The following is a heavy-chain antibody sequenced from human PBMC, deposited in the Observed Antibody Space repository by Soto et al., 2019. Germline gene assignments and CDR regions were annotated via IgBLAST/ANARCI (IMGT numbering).Heavy chain of an antibody. J-gene: IGHJ4*02. CDR1: GFTFSSYG. D-gene: IGHD3-3*01. CDR2: ISYDGSNK. CDR3: VRVEWLFTPPFDY. V-gene: IGHV3-30*03. Sequence: PGGSLRLSCAASGFTFSSYGMHWVRQAPGKGLEWVAVISYDGSNKYYADSVKGRFTISRDNSKNTLYLQMNSLRAEDTAVYYCVRVEWLFTPPFDYWGQGTLVTVSS.